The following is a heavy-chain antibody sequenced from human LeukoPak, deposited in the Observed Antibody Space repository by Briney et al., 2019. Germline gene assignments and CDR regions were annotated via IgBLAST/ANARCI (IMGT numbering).Heavy chain of an antibody. J-gene: IGHJ4*02. D-gene: IGHD5-18*01. CDR1: GGSFSGYY. CDR3: ASPTVDTAMVHPPAYDY. CDR2: INHSGST. V-gene: IGHV4-34*01. Sequence: SETLSLTCAVYGGSFSGYYWSWIRQPPGKGLDWIGEINHSGSTNYNPSLKSRVTISVDTSKNQFSLKLSSVTAADTAVYYCASPTVDTAMVHPPAYDYWGQGTLVTVSS.